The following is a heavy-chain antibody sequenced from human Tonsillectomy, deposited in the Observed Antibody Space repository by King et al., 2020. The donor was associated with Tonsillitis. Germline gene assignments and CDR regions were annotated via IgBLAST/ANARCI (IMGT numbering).Heavy chain of an antibody. CDR2: INHGGST. CDR1: GGSFSGYC. J-gene: IGHJ6*02. Sequence: HVQLQQWGAGLLKPSETLSLTCAVYGGSFSGYCWSWIRQPPGKGLEWVGEINHGGSTNYNPSLKSRVTISVDTSKIQFSLKLSSVTAADTAVYYCARGRADDFWSDFYTPTAYYYGMDVWGQGTTVTVSS. D-gene: IGHD3-3*01. V-gene: IGHV4-34*01. CDR3: ARGRADDFWSDFYTPTAYYYGMDV.